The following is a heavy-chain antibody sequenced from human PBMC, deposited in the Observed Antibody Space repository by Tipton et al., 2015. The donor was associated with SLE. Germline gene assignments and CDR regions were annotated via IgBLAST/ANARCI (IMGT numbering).Heavy chain of an antibody. CDR3: ARLFSPTPYGDYVYFDY. V-gene: IGHV4-59*08. D-gene: IGHD4-17*01. CDR2: IYYREGT. CDR1: GDSINSYY. Sequence: TLSLTCTVSGDSINSYYWSWIRQPPGEGLEWIGYIYYREGTNYSPSLKSRVTISVDTSKNQFSLKLSSVTAADTAVYYCARLFSPTPYGDYVYFDYWGQGTLVTVSS. J-gene: IGHJ4*02.